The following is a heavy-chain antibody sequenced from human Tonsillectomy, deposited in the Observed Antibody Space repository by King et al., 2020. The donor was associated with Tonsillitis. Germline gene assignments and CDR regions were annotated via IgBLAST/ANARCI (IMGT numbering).Heavy chain of an antibody. CDR1: GFTFSSYT. CDR2: ITNGGTST. CDR3: EKLGQGEQQLADFDY. V-gene: IGHV3-23*04. J-gene: IGHJ4*02. D-gene: IGHD6-13*01. Sequence: EVQLVESGGGLVQPGGSLRLSCAASGFTFSSYTMTWVRQAPGKGLEWVSAITNGGTSTYYADSVKGRFTISRDNSKNTLYLPMNSLRAEDTAVYYCEKLGQGEQQLADFDYWGQGTLVTVSS.